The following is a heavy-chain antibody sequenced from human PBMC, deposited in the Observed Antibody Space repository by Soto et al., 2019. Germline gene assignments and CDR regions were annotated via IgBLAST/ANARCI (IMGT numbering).Heavy chain of an antibody. CDR2: IKQDGSEK. Sequence: PGGSLRLSCAASGFTFSSYGMHWVRQAPGKGLEWVANIKQDGSEKYYVDSVRGRVTISRDHAKNLLYLQMNRLRAEDTAVYYCARAGPNYDFWSGFLGFDYWGQGYLVTVSS. V-gene: IGHV3-7*03. D-gene: IGHD3-3*01. J-gene: IGHJ4*02. CDR1: GFTFSSYG. CDR3: ARAGPNYDFWSGFLGFDY.